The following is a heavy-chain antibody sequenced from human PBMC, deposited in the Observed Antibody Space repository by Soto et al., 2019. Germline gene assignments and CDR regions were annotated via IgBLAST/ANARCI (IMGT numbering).Heavy chain of an antibody. D-gene: IGHD5-12*01. CDR3: VIGKMREMATILRDNGFDP. CDR2: IIPIFGTS. CDR1: GGTFNNYA. V-gene: IGHV1-69*01. J-gene: IGHJ5*02. Sequence: QVQLVQSGAEVKKPGSSVKVSCKASGGTFNNYAINWVRQAPGQGLEWLGGIIPIFGTSNYAQKFQGRVTITADESTRTDYMELSSLRSEDTAVYYCVIGKMREMATILRDNGFDPWGQGTLVTVSS.